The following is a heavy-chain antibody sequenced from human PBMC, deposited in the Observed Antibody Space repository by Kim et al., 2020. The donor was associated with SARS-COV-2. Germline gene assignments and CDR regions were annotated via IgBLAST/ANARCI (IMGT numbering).Heavy chain of an antibody. D-gene: IGHD1-20*01. CDR3: ARRAPYNWNMNAFDI. V-gene: IGHV3-48*03. Sequence: ADAVRGRFTISRDNAKNPLYLQMNRLRVEDTALYYCARRAPYNWNMNAFDIWGRGTMVAVSS. J-gene: IGHJ3*02.